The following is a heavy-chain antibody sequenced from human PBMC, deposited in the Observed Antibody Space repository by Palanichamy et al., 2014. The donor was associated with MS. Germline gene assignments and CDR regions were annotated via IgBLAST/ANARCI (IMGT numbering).Heavy chain of an antibody. CDR2: VHASGST. V-gene: IGHV4-61*02. CDR3: ARVAVMWFGNVWVDALDI. J-gene: IGHJ3*02. Sequence: QVQLQESGPGLVKPSQTLSLTRTVSDGPITSGNYYWTWIRQPAGKGLEWIGRVHASGSTNYNPSLGSRVTMSVDTSQNQFFLKMKSAAASDTAMYYCARVAVMWFGNVWVDALDIWGQGAMVTVSS. D-gene: IGHD3-16*01. CDR1: DGPITSGNYY.